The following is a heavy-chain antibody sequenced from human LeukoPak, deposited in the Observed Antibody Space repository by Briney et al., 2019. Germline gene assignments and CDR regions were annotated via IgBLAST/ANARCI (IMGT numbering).Heavy chain of an antibody. V-gene: IGHV4-34*01. Sequence: SETLSLTCAVYGGSFSGYYWSWIRQPPGNGLEWIGEINHSGSTNYNPSLKSRVTISVDTSKNQFSLKLSSVTAADTAVYYCARGGSSTRSVAHWFDPWGQGTLVTVSS. J-gene: IGHJ5*02. CDR3: ARGGSSTRSVAHWFDP. D-gene: IGHD2-2*01. CDR1: GGSFSGYY. CDR2: INHSGST.